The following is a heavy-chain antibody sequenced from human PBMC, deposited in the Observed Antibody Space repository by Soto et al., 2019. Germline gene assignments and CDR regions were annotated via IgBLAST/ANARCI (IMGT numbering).Heavy chain of an antibody. V-gene: IGHV3-33*01. CDR3: ARVNGGDGYPGSYYYYGMDV. D-gene: IGHD2-21*01. CDR1: GFTFSSYG. CDR2: IWYDGINK. Sequence: PGGSLRLSCAASGFTFSSYGMHWVRQAPGKGLECVAVIWYDGINKYYADSVKGRFTISRDNSKNTLYLQMNSLRAEDTAVYYCARVNGGDGYPGSYYYYGMDVWGQGTTVTVSS. J-gene: IGHJ6*02.